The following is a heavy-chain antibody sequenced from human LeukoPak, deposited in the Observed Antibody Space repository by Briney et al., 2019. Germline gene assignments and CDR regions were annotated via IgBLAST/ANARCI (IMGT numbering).Heavy chain of an antibody. Sequence: PSETLSLTCTVPGGSISSYYWSWIRQPPGKGLEWIGYIYYSGSTNYNPSLKSRVTISVDTSKNQFSLKLSSVTAADTAVYYCARSSGYYFPNDYWGQGTLVTVSS. CDR3: ARSSGYYFPNDY. V-gene: IGHV4-59*01. CDR2: IYYSGST. J-gene: IGHJ4*02. CDR1: GGSISSYY. D-gene: IGHD3-22*01.